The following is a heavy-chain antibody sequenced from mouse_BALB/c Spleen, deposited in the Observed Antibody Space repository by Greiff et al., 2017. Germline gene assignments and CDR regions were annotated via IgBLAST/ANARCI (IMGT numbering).Heavy chain of an antibody. CDR3: ASETFAY. Sequence: EVKVVESGGGLVQPGGSLKLSCAASGFTFSSYTMSWVRQTPEKRLEWVAYISNGGGSTYYPDTVKGRFTISRDNAKNTLYLQMSSLKSEDTAMYYCASETFAYWGQGTLVTVSA. V-gene: IGHV5-12-2*01. J-gene: IGHJ3*01. CDR2: ISNGGGST. CDR1: GFTFSSYT.